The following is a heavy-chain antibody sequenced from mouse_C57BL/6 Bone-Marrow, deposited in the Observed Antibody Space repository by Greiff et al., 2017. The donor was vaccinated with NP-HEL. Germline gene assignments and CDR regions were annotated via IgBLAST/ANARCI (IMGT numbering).Heavy chain of an antibody. V-gene: IGHV1-54*01. CDR2: INHGSGGT. Sequence: QVQLQQSGAELVRPGTSVKVSCKASGYAFTNYLIAWVKQRPGQGLEWIGVINHGSGGTNYNEKFKGNATLTADKSSSTAYMQLSSLTSEDSAVYFCARGDYYYGSSSYFDYWGQGTTLTVSS. CDR3: ARGDYYYGSSSYFDY. D-gene: IGHD1-1*01. J-gene: IGHJ2*01. CDR1: GYAFTNYL.